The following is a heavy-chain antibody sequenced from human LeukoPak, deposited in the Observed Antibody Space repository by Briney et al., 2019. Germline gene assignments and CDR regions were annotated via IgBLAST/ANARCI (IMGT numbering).Heavy chain of an antibody. CDR1: GFTFNTYW. D-gene: IGHD1-26*01. Sequence: PGGSLRLSCAASGFTFNTYWMHWVRQAPGKGLEWVSAISGSGVSTYYADSVKGRFTISRDNSKNMLYLQMNSLRAEDTAVYYCAKDGPLVGPYYFDYWGQGTLVTVSS. CDR3: AKDGPLVGPYYFDY. J-gene: IGHJ4*02. CDR2: ISGSGVST. V-gene: IGHV3-23*01.